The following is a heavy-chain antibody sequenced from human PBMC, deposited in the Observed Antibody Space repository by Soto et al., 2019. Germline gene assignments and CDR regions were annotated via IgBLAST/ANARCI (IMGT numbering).Heavy chain of an antibody. CDR3: ARDRSRNLWFGELLPTYYFDY. Sequence: SETLSLTCTVSGGSVSSGSYYWSWIRQPPGKGLEWIGYIYYSGSTNYNPSLKSRVTISVDTSKNQFSLKLSSVTAADTAVYYCARDRSRNLWFGELLPTYYFDYWGQGTLVTVSS. CDR1: GGSVSSGSYY. D-gene: IGHD3-10*01. J-gene: IGHJ4*02. CDR2: IYYSGST. V-gene: IGHV4-61*01.